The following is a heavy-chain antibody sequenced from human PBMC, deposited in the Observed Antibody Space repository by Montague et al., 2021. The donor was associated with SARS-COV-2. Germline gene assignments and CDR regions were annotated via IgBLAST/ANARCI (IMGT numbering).Heavy chain of an antibody. V-gene: IGHV4-4*07. CDR1: GASVGTYY. CDR3: ARDGADYSFAYYHEMDV. J-gene: IGHJ6*02. CDR2: LYTSGST. Sequence: SETLSLTCTVSGASVGTYYWSWIRQSAGKKLEWMGRLYTSGSTYXNPSFKSRVTMSLDTSKNLFSLNLSSMTAADTAVYYCARDGADYSFAYYHEMDVWGQGIAVTVSS. D-gene: IGHD5-12*01.